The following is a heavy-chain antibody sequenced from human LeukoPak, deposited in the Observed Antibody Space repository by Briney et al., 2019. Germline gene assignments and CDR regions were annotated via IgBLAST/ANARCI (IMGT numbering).Heavy chain of an antibody. CDR1: GFTFSSYW. V-gene: IGHV3-7*04. J-gene: IGHJ4*02. CDR2: IKQDGSEK. CDR3: ARKNDYGDFHFDY. Sequence: GGSLRLSWAASGFTFSSYWMSWVRQAPGKGLEWVANIKQDGSEKHYVDSVKGRFTISRDNAKNSLYLQMSSLRAEDTAVYYCARKNDYGDFHFDYWGQGTLVTVSS. D-gene: IGHD4-17*01.